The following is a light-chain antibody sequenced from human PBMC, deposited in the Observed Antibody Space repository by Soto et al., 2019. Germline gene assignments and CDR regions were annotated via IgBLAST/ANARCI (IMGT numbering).Light chain of an antibody. CDR3: QQYDSLPPT. Sequence: DIQMTQSPSSLSASVGDRVTITCQASQDINNYLNWYQQKPGKAPKLLIFNAFKLDTGVPSMFSGGGSGTDFTFIITSLQPEDIATYFCQQYDSLPPTFGGGTRVEI. CDR1: QDINNY. V-gene: IGKV1-33*01. J-gene: IGKJ4*01. CDR2: NAF.